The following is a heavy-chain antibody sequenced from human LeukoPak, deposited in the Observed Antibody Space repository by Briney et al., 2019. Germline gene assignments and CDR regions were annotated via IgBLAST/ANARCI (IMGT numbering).Heavy chain of an antibody. Sequence: SSVKVSCKASGGTFSSYAISWVRQAPGQGLEWMGRIIPIFGTANYAQKFQGRVTITTDESTSTAYMELSSLRSEDTAVYYCARGYYYDSSGYYTPVYYFDYWGQGTLVTVSS. CDR1: GGTFSSYA. V-gene: IGHV1-69*05. CDR3: ARGYYYDSSGYYTPVYYFDY. D-gene: IGHD3-22*01. CDR2: IIPIFGTA. J-gene: IGHJ4*02.